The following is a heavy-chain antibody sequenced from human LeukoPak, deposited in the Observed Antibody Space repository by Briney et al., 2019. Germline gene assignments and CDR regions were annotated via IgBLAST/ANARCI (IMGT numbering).Heavy chain of an antibody. CDR2: ISSSGSTI. J-gene: IGHJ4*02. CDR1: GFTFSSYE. Sequence: GGSLRLSCAASGFTFSSYEMNWVRQAPGKGLEWVSYISSSGSTIYYADSVKGRFTISRDNAKNSLYLQMNSLRAEDTAVYYCARERDSSGWTTFDYWGQGTLVTVSS. V-gene: IGHV3-48*03. CDR3: ARERDSSGWTTFDY. D-gene: IGHD3-22*01.